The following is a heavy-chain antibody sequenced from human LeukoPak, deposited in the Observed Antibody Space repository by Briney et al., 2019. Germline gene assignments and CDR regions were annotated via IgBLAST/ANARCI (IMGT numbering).Heavy chain of an antibody. J-gene: IGHJ5*02. CDR3: ARGLGRMATMDWFDP. V-gene: IGHV1-8*01. CDR1: GYTFTSYD. Sequence: ASVKVSCKASGYTFTSYDSNWVRQATGQGLEWMGWMNLNSGNTGYEQKFQGRVTMTRNTSISTAYMELSSLRSEDTAVYYCARGLGRMATMDWFDPWGQGTLVTVSS. D-gene: IGHD5-24*01. CDR2: MNLNSGNT.